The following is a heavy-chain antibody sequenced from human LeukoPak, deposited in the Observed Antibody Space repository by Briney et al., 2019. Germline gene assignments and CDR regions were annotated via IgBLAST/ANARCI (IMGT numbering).Heavy chain of an antibody. D-gene: IGHD3-16*02. CDR1: GFNFSAYY. CDR3: ARAPRDYPGDCYTGYCDI. V-gene: IGHV3-11*01. CDR2: ISGSGNTK. J-gene: IGHJ4*02. Sequence: GGSLRLSCDTSGFNFSAYYMTWIRQAPGKGLEWISHISGSGNTKSYAGSVKGRFIIPRDNTKRTLSLQMNSLSDDDTALYYCARAPRDYPGDCYTGYCDIWGRGTPVTVSS.